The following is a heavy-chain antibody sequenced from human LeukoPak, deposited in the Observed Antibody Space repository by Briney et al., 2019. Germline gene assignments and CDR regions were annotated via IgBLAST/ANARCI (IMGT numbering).Heavy chain of an antibody. J-gene: IGHJ4*02. CDR1: GFTFSDYY. CDR3: ARATHYDILTGCTDFDY. CDR2: ISSYTSYT. Sequence: PGGSLRLSCAASGFTFSDYYMSWIRQAPGKGLEWVSYISSYTSYTNYADSVKGRFTISRDNAKNSLYLQMNSLRAEDTAVYYCARATHYDILTGCTDFDYWGQGTLVTASS. D-gene: IGHD3-9*01. V-gene: IGHV3-11*06.